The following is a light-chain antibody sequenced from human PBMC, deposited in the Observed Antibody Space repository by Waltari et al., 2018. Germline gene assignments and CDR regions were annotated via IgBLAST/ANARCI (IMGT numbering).Light chain of an antibody. J-gene: IGLJ1*01. V-gene: IGLV1-40*01. CDR1: SSNIGAGYD. Sequence: QSVLTQPPSVSGAPGQRVTISCTGSSSNIGAGYDVHWYQQLPGTAPKLLIYGNSNRPSGVPYRLSGSKSGTPASLAIAGLQAEDEACYYCQSYDSSLSALYVFGTGTKFTVL. CDR3: QSYDSSLSALYV. CDR2: GNS.